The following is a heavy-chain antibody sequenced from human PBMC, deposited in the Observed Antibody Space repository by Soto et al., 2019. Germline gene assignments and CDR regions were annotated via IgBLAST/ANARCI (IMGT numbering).Heavy chain of an antibody. CDR1: GDSVSSCRYS. J-gene: IGHJ1*01. CDR3: ARDQPRGPRYFYH. V-gene: IGHV4-61*01. Sequence: PSETLARTFPVSGDSVSSCRYSWSWIRQPPGKALELIGYIYYTGSTNYNPSLKRRASISFDTSKNQFSLNLTSVTAADTAVYYCARDQPRGPRYFYHGGRGTLVNVSS. CDR2: IYYTGST. D-gene: IGHD2-2*01.